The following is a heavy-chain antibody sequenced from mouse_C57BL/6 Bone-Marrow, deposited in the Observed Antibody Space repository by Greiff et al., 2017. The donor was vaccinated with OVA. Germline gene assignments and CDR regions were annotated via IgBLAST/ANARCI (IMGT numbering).Heavy chain of an antibody. CDR1: GYTFTSYG. V-gene: IGHV1-81*01. Sequence: VQLKESGAELARPGASVKLSCKASGYTFTSYGISWVKQRTGQGLEWIGEIYPRSGNTYYNEKFKGKATLTADKSSSTAYMELRSLTSEDSAVYFCATSISGGYFDVWGTGTTVTVSS. CDR3: ATSISGGYFDV. D-gene: IGHD1-1*01. J-gene: IGHJ1*03. CDR2: IYPRSGNT.